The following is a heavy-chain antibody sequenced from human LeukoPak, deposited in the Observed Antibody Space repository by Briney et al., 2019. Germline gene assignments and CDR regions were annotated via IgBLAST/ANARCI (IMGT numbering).Heavy chain of an antibody. J-gene: IGHJ4*02. CDR3: ARGFLQLTPYYFVY. V-gene: IGHV3-66*01. CDR1: GIDVSVNY. D-gene: IGHD1-1*01. CDR2: IYNDGST. Sequence: GGSLGLSGAASGIDVSVNYMNWIRPCPEKGLEWVSIIYNDGSTNYADSVKGRFNVPRDDSKNTVSLHMDSLRVDDTGIYYCARGFLQLTPYYFVYWGQRALVTVS.